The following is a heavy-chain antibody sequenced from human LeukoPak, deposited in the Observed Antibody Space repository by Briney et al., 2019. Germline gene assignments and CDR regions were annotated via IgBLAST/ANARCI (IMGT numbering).Heavy chain of an antibody. CDR1: GFTFSDYW. CDR2: INRDGSVK. CDR3: ARDPGFSSFDY. Sequence: GGSLRLSCAVSGFTFSDYWVTWVRQTPGKGLEFVANINRDGSVKKDVDSVKGRFTISRDNAKNSLYLQMTSLRVDDTAIYYCARDPGFSSFDYWGQGTLVTVSS. V-gene: IGHV3-7*01. J-gene: IGHJ4*02. D-gene: IGHD3-3*02.